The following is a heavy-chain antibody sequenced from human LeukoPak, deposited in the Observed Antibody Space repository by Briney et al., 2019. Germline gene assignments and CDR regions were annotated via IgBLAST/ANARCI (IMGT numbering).Heavy chain of an antibody. CDR2: IYYSGST. CDR3: ARDRYYYDSSGYSLFDY. J-gene: IGHJ4*02. V-gene: IGHV4-59*01. D-gene: IGHD3-22*01. Sequence: SETLSHTCTVSGGSITSYYWSWIRQPPGKGLEWIGYIYYSGSTNYNPSLKSRVTISVDTSKNQFSLKLSSVTAADTAVYYCARDRYYYDSSGYSLFDYWGQGTLVTVSS. CDR1: GGSITSYY.